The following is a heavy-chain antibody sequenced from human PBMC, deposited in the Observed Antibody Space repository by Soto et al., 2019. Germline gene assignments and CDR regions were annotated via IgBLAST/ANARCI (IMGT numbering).Heavy chain of an antibody. CDR3: AKDWGIVATIYYFDY. J-gene: IGHJ4*02. CDR2: ISASGGNT. Sequence: PGGSLRLSCAASGFTFSSSAMSWVRQAPGKGLERVSSISASGGNTYYADSVKGRFTISRDNSKNTLYLQMNSLRAEDTAVYYCAKDWGIVATIYYFDYWGQGTLVTVSS. CDR1: GFTFSSSA. V-gene: IGHV3-23*01. D-gene: IGHD5-12*01.